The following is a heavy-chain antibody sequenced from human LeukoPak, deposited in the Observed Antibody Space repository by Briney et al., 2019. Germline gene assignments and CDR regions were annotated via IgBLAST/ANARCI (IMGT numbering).Heavy chain of an antibody. CDR1: GSTFSSYA. V-gene: IGHV3-23*01. CDR3: AKDPAAYDYVWGSYRFGY. D-gene: IGHD3-16*02. CDR2: ISGSGGST. J-gene: IGHJ4*02. Sequence: GGSLRLSCAASGSTFSSYAMSWVRQAPGKGLEWVSAISGSGGSTYYADSVKGRFTISRDNSKNTLYLQMNSLRAEDTAVYYCAKDPAAYDYVWGSYRFGYWGQGTLVTVSS.